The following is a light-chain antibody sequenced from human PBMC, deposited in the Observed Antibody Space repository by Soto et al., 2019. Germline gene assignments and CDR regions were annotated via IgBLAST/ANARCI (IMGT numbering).Light chain of an antibody. CDR1: QSISSW. J-gene: IGKJ1*01. CDR2: DAP. V-gene: IGKV1-5*01. CDR3: QKYNSYLWT. Sequence: DIQITQCRTTLCSALLDIISITCRASQSISSWLAWYQQKPGKAPKLLIYDAPSLESGVPSRFSGSGSGTEFTLTISSLQPDDFATYYCQKYNSYLWTFGQGTKVDIK.